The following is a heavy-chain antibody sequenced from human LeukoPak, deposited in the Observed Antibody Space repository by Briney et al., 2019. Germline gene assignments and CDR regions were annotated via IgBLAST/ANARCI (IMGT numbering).Heavy chain of an antibody. V-gene: IGHV5-10-1*01. CDR2: IDPSDSYT. CDR1: GYSFTSYW. Sequence: GESLRISCKGSGYSFTSYWISWVRQMPGKGMEWMGRIDPSDSYTNYSPSFQGHVTISADKSISTAYLQWSSLKASVTAMYYCASYPLPNCSGGSCYNWGQGTLVTVSS. CDR3: ASYPLPNCSGGSCYN. D-gene: IGHD2-15*01. J-gene: IGHJ4*02.